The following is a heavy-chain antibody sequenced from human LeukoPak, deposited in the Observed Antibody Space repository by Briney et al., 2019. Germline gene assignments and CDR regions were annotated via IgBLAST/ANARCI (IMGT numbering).Heavy chain of an antibody. D-gene: IGHD1-26*01. Sequence: SGTLSLTCTVSGGSISSYYWSWIRQPPGKGLEWIGYIYYSGSTNYNPSLKSRVTISVDTSKNQFSLKLSSVTAADTAVYYCARHLAAGKWALFDYWGQGTLVTVSS. CDR1: GGSISSYY. CDR3: ARHLAAGKWALFDY. CDR2: IYYSGST. J-gene: IGHJ4*02. V-gene: IGHV4-59*08.